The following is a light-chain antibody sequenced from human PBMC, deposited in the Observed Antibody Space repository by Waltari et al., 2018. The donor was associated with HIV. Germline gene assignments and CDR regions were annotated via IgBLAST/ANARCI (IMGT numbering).Light chain of an antibody. Sequence: QSVLTQTPSASGTPGQRVTISCSGSSSNIGSNYVYWYQQLPGTAPKLLIYRNNQRPSGVPGRFSGSKSGTSASLAISGLRSEDEADYYCAAWDNSLSVLVVFGGGTKLTVL. J-gene: IGLJ2*01. CDR3: AAWDNSLSVLVV. CDR1: SSNIGSNY. V-gene: IGLV1-47*01. CDR2: RNN.